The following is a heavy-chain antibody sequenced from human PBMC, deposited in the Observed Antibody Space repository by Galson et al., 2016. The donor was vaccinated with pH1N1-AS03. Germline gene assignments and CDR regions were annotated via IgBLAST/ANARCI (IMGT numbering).Heavy chain of an antibody. CDR2: ISSRSSGK. D-gene: IGHD4-23*01. Sequence: SLRLSCAASGFTFSAYSMNWFRQAPGKGLEWVSHISSRSSGKYYADSVTGRFTVSGDDAENSLYLQMNSLRVEDTAVYFCARDLRAVADPYWGQGTLVTVSS. J-gene: IGHJ4*02. V-gene: IGHV3-48*01. CDR3: ARDLRAVADPY. CDR1: GFTFSAYS.